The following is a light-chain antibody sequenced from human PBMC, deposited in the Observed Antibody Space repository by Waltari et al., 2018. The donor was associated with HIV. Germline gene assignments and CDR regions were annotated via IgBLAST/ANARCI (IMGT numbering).Light chain of an antibody. CDR3: QSYDSSLVI. Sequence: QSVLTQPPSVSGAPGQRVTISCTGSRSNVGAGYDVHWYQQLPGTTPKRLIYGNNNRPSGVPDRFSGSKSGTSASLAITGLQADDEADYYCQSYDSSLVIFGGGTKLTVL. J-gene: IGLJ2*01. V-gene: IGLV1-40*01. CDR2: GNN. CDR1: RSNVGAGYD.